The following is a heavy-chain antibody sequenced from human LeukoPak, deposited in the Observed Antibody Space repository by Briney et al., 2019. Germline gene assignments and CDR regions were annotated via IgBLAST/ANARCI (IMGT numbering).Heavy chain of an antibody. CDR1: GFTFSSYA. CDR3: AKAALKGTMVRATEGPVDF. Sequence: GGSLRLSCAASGFTFSSYAMNWVRQAPGEGLEWVAVFSGSGGGKHYADSVKGRFTVSRDNSKNTLYLQMNSLRSEDTAAYFCAKAALKGTMVRATEGPVDFWGQGTLVTVSS. CDR2: FSGSGGGK. J-gene: IGHJ4*02. D-gene: IGHD3-10*01. V-gene: IGHV3-23*01.